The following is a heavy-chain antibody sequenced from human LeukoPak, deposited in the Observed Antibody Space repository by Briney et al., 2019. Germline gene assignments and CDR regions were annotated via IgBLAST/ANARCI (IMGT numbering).Heavy chain of an antibody. CDR1: GFTFSSYA. D-gene: IGHD5-18*01. V-gene: IGHV3-30-3*01. CDR2: ISYDGSNK. Sequence: GRSLRLSCAASGFTFSSYAMHWVRQAPGKGLEWVAVISYDGSNKYYADSVKGRFTISRDNSKNTLYLQMNSLRAEDTAVYYCARDFLNLGGYSYGFDYWGQGTLVTVSS. J-gene: IGHJ4*02. CDR3: ARDFLNLGGYSYGFDY.